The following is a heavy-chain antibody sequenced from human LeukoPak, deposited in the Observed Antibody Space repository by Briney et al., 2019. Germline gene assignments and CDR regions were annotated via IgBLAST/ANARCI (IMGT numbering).Heavy chain of an antibody. V-gene: IGHV4-4*07. Sequence: PSETLSLTCTVSGGSISSYYWSWIRQPAGKGLEWIGRIYTSGSTNYNPSPKSRVTMSVDTSKNQCSLKLSSVTAADTAVYYCARARCSSTSCPLDYWGQGTLVTVSS. CDR2: IYTSGST. CDR1: GGSISSYY. D-gene: IGHD2-2*01. CDR3: ARARCSSTSCPLDY. J-gene: IGHJ4*02.